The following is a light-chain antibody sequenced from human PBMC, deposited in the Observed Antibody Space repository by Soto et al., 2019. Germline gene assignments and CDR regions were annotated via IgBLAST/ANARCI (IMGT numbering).Light chain of an antibody. Sequence: QSVLTQPASVSGSPGQSITISCTGPSSDVGGYNYVSWYQQHPGKAPKLMIYDVSNRPSGVSNRFSGSKSGNTASLTISGLQAEDEADYYCSSYTSSSTHYVFGTGTKLTVL. CDR1: SSDVGGYNY. V-gene: IGLV2-14*01. CDR2: DVS. J-gene: IGLJ1*01. CDR3: SSYTSSSTHYV.